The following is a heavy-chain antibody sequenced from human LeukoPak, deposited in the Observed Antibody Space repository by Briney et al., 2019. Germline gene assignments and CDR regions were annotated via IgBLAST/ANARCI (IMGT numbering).Heavy chain of an antibody. Sequence: GGSLRLSCAASGFTFSNYGMHWVRQAPGKGLEWVAFVRYDETTKFYADSVKGRFTISRDNSKTTLYLQMNSLRAEDTAVYYCARGSGSGSYYNHHTAYYDYWGQGTLVTVSS. CDR1: GFTFSNYG. CDR3: ARGSGSGSYYNHHTAYYDY. J-gene: IGHJ4*02. CDR2: VRYDETTK. V-gene: IGHV3-30*02. D-gene: IGHD3-10*01.